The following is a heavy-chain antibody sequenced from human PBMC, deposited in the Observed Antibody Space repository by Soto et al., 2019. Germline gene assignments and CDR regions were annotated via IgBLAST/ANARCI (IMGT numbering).Heavy chain of an antibody. J-gene: IGHJ3*02. V-gene: IGHV1-46*03. Sequence: GASVKVSCKASGYTFTSYYMHWVRQAPGQGLEWMGIINPSGGSTSYAQKFQGRVTMTRDTSTSTVYMELSSLRSEDTAVYYCARGRDVLRFLESDAFDIWGQGTMVTVSS. CDR2: INPSGGST. CDR1: GYTFTSYY. D-gene: IGHD3-3*01. CDR3: ARGRDVLRFLESDAFDI.